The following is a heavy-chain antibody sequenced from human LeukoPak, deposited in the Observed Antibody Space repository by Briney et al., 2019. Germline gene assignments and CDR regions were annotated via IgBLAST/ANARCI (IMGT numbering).Heavy chain of an antibody. CDR2: ISGSGSST. V-gene: IGHV3-23*01. CDR1: GFTFSSYA. D-gene: IGHD1-26*01. Sequence: PGGSLRLSCAASGFTFSSYAMSWVRQAPGKGLEWVSAISGSGSSTYYADSVKGRFTISRDNSKNTLYVQMNSLRAEDTAVYYCAKAPTKNSGSYALVLDYWGQGTLVTVSS. J-gene: IGHJ4*02. CDR3: AKAPTKNSGSYALVLDY.